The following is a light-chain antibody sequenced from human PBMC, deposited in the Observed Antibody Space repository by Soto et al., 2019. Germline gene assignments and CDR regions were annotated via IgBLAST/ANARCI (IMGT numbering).Light chain of an antibody. V-gene: IGKV3-15*01. CDR3: LHRYNWPLT. J-gene: IGKJ4*01. CDR1: QSVSSN. Sequence: EIVMTQSPATLSVSPGERATLSCRASQSVSSNLAWYQQKPGQAPRLLIYGASTRATGIPARFSGSGSGTEFTLTLSSLQSEDFAVYYCLHRYNWPLTFGGGTKVEIK. CDR2: GAS.